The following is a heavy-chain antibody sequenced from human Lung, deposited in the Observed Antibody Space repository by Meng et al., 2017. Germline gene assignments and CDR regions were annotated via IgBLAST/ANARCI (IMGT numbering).Heavy chain of an antibody. CDR1: GFTFNTYA. CDR2: MSFDGAQI. Sequence: LVESGGGVVQPGGYLRLSCAASGFTFNTYAMHWVRQAPGKGLEWVSLMSFDGAQIYYSDSVRGRFTISRDNSKNTLYLQMNSLRAEDTAVYYCARDKPPNDVWGRGTLVTVSS. CDR3: ARDKPPNDV. J-gene: IGHJ2*01. V-gene: IGHV3-30*01.